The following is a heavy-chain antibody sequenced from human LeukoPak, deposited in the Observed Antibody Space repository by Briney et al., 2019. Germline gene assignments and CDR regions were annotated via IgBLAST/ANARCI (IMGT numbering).Heavy chain of an antibody. CDR2: ISSSGSTI. CDR3: AELGITMIGGV. Sequence: GGSLRLSCAASGFTFSSYYMSWIRQAPGKGLECVSYISSSGSTIYYADSVRVRFTISKANAKNSPYLQMNSLRAEDTSVYYCAELGITMIGGVWGKGTTVTISS. V-gene: IGHV3-11*04. J-gene: IGHJ6*04. D-gene: IGHD3-10*02. CDR1: GFTFSSYY.